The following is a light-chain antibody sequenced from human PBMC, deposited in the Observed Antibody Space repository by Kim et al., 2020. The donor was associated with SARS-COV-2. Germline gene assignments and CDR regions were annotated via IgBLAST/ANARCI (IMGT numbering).Light chain of an antibody. CDR2: GAS. CDR3: QQDYNLPPGS. J-gene: IGKJ2*01. CDR1: QSVSSSY. V-gene: IGKV3D-7*01. Sequence: PGARVTLSCRASQSVSSSYLTLYQQKPGQAPRLLIYGASTRATSIPARFSGSGSGTDFTLTISSLQPEDFAVYYCQQDYNLPPGSVGQGTKLEI.